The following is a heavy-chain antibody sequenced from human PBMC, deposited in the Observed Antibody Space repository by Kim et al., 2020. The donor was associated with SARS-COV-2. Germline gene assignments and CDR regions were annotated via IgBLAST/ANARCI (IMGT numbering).Heavy chain of an antibody. CDR2: INAGNGNT. Sequence: ASVKVSCKASGYTFTSYAMHWVRQAPGQRLEWMGWINAGNGNTKYSQKFQGRVTITRDTSASTAYMELSSLRSEDTAVYYCARGGLIAAAVHYWYFDLWGRGTLVTVSS. CDR3: ARGGLIAAAVHYWYFDL. CDR1: GYTFTSYA. V-gene: IGHV1-3*01. J-gene: IGHJ2*01. D-gene: IGHD6-13*01.